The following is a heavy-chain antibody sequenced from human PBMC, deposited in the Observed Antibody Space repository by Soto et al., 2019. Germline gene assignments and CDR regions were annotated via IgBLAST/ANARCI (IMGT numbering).Heavy chain of an antibody. V-gene: IGHV6-1*01. CDR1: GDSVSSNSAA. Sequence: TLSLTCAISGDSVSSNSAAWNWIRQSPSRGLEWLGRTYYRSKWYNDYAVSVKSRITINPDTSKNQFSLQLNSVTPEDTAVYYCARDLRLSSSWYKGSWFDPWGQGTLVTVSS. J-gene: IGHJ5*02. CDR3: ARDLRLSSSWYKGSWFDP. D-gene: IGHD6-13*01. CDR2: TYYRSKWYN.